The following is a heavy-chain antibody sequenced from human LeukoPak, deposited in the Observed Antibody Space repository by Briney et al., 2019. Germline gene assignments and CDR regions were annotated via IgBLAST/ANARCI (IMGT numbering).Heavy chain of an antibody. V-gene: IGHV3-15*01. CDR3: ITYGSGWSLDY. CDR1: GFTFSNAW. Sequence: PGGSLRLSCAASGFTFSNAWMSWVRQAPGRGLEWVGRIKGKIDGGTTDYAAPVKGRFTISRDDSKNTLYLQMNSLNTEDTAVYYCITYGSGWSLDYWGQGTLVTVSS. D-gene: IGHD6-19*01. CDR2: IKGKIDGGTT. J-gene: IGHJ4*02.